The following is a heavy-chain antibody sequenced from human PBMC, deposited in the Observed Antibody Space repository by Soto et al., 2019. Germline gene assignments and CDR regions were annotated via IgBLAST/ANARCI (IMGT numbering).Heavy chain of an antibody. CDR1: GFHFGSFA. V-gene: IGHV3-48*02. CDR3: VRDLNWAFDS. J-gene: IGHJ4*02. Sequence: VRLVESGGGLVQPGESLTVSYAASGFHFGSFAMNWVRQAPGKGLEWISHIDAARSTYSESVAGRFTVSRDNARNSLYLQMNALRDEDTAVYYCVRDLNWAFDSWGQGTLVTVSS. CDR2: IDAARST. D-gene: IGHD3-16*01.